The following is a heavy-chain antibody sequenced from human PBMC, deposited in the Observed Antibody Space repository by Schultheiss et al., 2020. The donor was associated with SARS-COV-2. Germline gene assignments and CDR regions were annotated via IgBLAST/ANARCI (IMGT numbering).Heavy chain of an antibody. V-gene: IGHV3-33*08. Sequence: GGSLRLSCAASGFTFSSYAMSWVRQAPGKGLEWVAVIWYDGSNKYYADSVKGRFTISRDNSKNTLYLQMNSLRAEDTAVYYCARDFGDSSYGMDVWGQGTTVTVSS. CDR1: GFTFSSYA. CDR2: IWYDGSNK. D-gene: IGHD6-19*01. CDR3: ARDFGDSSYGMDV. J-gene: IGHJ6*02.